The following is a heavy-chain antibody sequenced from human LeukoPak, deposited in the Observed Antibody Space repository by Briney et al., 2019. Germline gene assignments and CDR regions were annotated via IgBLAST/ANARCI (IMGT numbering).Heavy chain of an antibody. D-gene: IGHD6-19*01. J-gene: IGHJ4*02. CDR2: IKQDGSEK. CDR3: ARDAPYSSGWYEDY. CDR1: GFTFSSYW. Sequence: GGSLRLSCAASGFTFSSYWMSWVRQAPGKGLEWVANIKQDGSEKYYVDSVKGRFTISRDDAKNSLYLQMNSLRAEDTAVYYCARDAPYSSGWYEDYWGQGTLVTVSS. V-gene: IGHV3-7*01.